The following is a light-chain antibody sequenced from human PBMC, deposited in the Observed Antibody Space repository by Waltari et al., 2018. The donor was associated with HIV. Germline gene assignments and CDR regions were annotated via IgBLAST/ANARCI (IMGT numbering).Light chain of an antibody. CDR3: QQYGSSPLT. CDR2: GAS. CDR1: QSVSSNY. J-gene: IGKJ4*01. V-gene: IGKV3-20*01. Sequence: EIVLTQSPGTLSLSSGERATISCRASQSVSSNYLAWYQQKPGQAPRLLIYGASSRATGIPDRFSGSGSGTDFTLTISRLEPEDFAVYYCQQYGSSPLTFGGGTRVEIK.